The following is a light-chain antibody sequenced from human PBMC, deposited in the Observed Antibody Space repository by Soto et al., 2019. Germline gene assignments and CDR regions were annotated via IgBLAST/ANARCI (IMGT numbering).Light chain of an antibody. Sequence: EIVLTQSPDTLSLSPGERATLSCRASQSVSSYLAWYQQKPGQAPTLLMSGASNRASGVPVRFSGSGSGTDFTLTISSLEPADSAVYYCQQRIKWPITFGQGTRLEI. V-gene: IGKV3-11*01. CDR1: QSVSSY. CDR3: QQRIKWPIT. J-gene: IGKJ5*01. CDR2: GAS.